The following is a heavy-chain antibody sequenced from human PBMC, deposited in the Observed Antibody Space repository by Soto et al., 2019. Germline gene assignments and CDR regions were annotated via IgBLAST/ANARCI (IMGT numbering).Heavy chain of an antibody. V-gene: IGHV3-21*01. Sequence: EVQLVESGGGLVXPGGSXXLSCAASGFXXXXYTLNWVRQAPGKGLEWVSSISSGSSYIYYAGSVKGRFTISRDNAKNSLYLQMNSLRAEDTAVYYCARGVYYFDYWGQGTLVTVSS. CDR3: ARGVYYFDY. CDR2: ISSGSSYI. CDR1: GFXXXXYT. J-gene: IGHJ4*02.